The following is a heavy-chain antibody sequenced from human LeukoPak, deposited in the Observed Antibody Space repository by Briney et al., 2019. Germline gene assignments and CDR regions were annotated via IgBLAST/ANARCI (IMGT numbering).Heavy chain of an antibody. Sequence: PGGSLRLSCVAYGFTFSSYAMHWVRQAPGKGLEWVAIISYDGSDTYYTDSVKGRFTISRDNSKNTLYLQMNSLRVEDTAVYYCASARVVEVLATPTALDYWGQGTLVTVSS. CDR3: ASARVVEVLATPTALDY. V-gene: IGHV3-30-3*01. CDR2: ISYDGSDT. J-gene: IGHJ4*02. CDR1: GFTFSSYA. D-gene: IGHD2-2*01.